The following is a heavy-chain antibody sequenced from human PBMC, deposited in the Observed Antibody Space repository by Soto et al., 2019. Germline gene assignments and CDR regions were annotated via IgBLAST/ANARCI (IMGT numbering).Heavy chain of an antibody. CDR3: ARDTYNYGSDWFDP. Sequence: SETLSLTCTASGASVSDTGSYYWSWVRQPPGKGLEWIGYVSHSGSTNYTPSLESRVTISVDTSKNQFSLKLTSVTAADTAVYYCARDTYNYGSDWFDPWGQGTLVTVSS. J-gene: IGHJ5*02. CDR1: GASVSDTGSYY. D-gene: IGHD3-10*01. CDR2: VSHSGST. V-gene: IGHV4-61*01.